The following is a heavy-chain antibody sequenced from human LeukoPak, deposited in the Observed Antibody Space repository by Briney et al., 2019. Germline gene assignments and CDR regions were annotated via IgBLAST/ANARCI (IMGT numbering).Heavy chain of an antibody. J-gene: IGHJ4*02. V-gene: IGHV3-21*01. D-gene: IGHD5-18*01. Sequence: PGGSLTLSCTASGFTFSRYSMNWVRQAPGKGLEWVSSISDSSSYIYYVDSVKGRFTISRDNAKNSLYLQVNSLRADDAAVYYCAREPTSMGSDYWGQGTLVTVSS. CDR1: GFTFSRYS. CDR2: ISDSSSYI. CDR3: AREPTSMGSDY.